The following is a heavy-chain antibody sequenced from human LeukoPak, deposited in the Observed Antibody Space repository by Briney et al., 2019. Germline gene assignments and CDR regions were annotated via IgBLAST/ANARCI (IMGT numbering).Heavy chain of an antibody. CDR3: ARDRGRNTFDY. CDR1: GFTFSVYW. J-gene: IGHJ4*02. Sequence: GGSLRLSCAASGFTFSVYWMAWVRQAPGKGLEWVANIKEDGTVKHYVDSVKGRLTISRDNAKESLFLQMNSLRAEDTAVYYCARDRGRNTFDYWGQGTLVTVSS. D-gene: IGHD1-14*01. V-gene: IGHV3-7*01. CDR2: IKEDGTVK.